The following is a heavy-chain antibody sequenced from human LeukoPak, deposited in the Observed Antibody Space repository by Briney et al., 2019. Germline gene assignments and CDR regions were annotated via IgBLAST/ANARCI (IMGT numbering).Heavy chain of an antibody. D-gene: IGHD6-13*01. J-gene: IGHJ4*02. CDR1: GFTFSGYS. CDR2: IISSGRNI. Sequence: GGSLRLSCAVSGFTFSGYSMNWVRQAPGKGLEWVSSIISSGRNIYYADSVKGRFTISRDNAKNSLYLQMNRLRAEDTAVYYCARTGFSSSWYFRYFDYWGQGTLVSVSS. CDR3: ARTGFSSSWYFRYFDY. V-gene: IGHV3-21*01.